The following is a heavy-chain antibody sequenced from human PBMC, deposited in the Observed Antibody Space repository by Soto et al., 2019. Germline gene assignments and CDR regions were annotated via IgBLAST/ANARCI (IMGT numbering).Heavy chain of an antibody. V-gene: IGHV6-1*01. CDR3: ARSEEDSDYYYYGLDV. J-gene: IGHJ6*02. Sequence: SQTLSLTCVISGDSVSSSSVAWNWVRQSPSRGLEWLGRTYYRSRWYSDFAVSVRGRIVINADTSKNQFSLQLNSVTPEDTAVYFCARSEEDSDYYYYGLDVWGQGTTVTVS. CDR1: GDSVSSSSVA. CDR2: TYYRSRWYS. D-gene: IGHD2-15*01.